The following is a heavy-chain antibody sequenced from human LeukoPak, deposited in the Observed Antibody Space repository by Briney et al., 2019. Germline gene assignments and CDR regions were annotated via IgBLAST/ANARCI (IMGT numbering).Heavy chain of an antibody. CDR1: GFTFSSYG. CDR3: AKGYCSGGSCSHYYYYYMDV. V-gene: IGHV3-30*02. D-gene: IGHD2-15*01. Sequence: GGSLRLSCAASGFTFSSYGMHWVRQAPGKGLEWVAFIRYDGSNKYYADSVKGRFTISRDNSKNMLYLQMNSLRAEDTAVYYCAKGYCSGGSCSHYYYYYMDVWGKGTTVTVSS. J-gene: IGHJ6*03. CDR2: IRYDGSNK.